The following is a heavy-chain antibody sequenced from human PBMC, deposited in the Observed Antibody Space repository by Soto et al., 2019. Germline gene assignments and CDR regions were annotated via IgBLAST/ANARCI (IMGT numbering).Heavy chain of an antibody. J-gene: IGHJ4*02. CDR2: ISYDGSNK. V-gene: IGHV3-30-3*01. CDR1: GFTFSSYA. D-gene: IGHD1-20*01. CDR3: ARDTAITGTWDY. Sequence: QVQLVESGGGVVQPGRSLRLSCAASGFTFSSYAMHWVRQAPGKGLEWVAVISYDGSNKYYADSVKGRFTISRDNSKNTLYLPMNSLRAEDTAVYYCARDTAITGTWDYWGQGTLVTVSS.